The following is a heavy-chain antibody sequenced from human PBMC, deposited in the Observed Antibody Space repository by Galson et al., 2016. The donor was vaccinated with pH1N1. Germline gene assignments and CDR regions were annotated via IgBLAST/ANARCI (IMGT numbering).Heavy chain of an antibody. D-gene: IGHD6-13*01. V-gene: IGHV4-59*01. CDR2: IYYTGTP. CDR3: ARVLSSYRSLIDY. J-gene: IGHJ4*01. Sequence: SETLSLTCSVSGDSINNYYWTWIRQPPGKGLEWIGYIYYTGTPKYNPSLKSRVTISVDMSKNQFSLKLNSATAADTAMYYCARVLSSYRSLIDYWGQGTLVTVSS. CDR1: GDSINNYY.